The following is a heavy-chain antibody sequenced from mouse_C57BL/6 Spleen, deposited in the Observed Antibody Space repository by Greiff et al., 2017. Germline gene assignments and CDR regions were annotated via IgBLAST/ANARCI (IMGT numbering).Heavy chain of an antibody. J-gene: IGHJ3*01. CDR3: ARGITTVVERAWFAY. V-gene: IGHV1-85*01. Sequence: QVQLKESGPELVKPGASVKLSCKASGYTFTSYDINWVKQRPGQGLEWIGWIYPRDGSTKYNEKFKGKATLTVDTSSSTAYMELHSLTSEDSAVYFCARGITTVVERAWFAYWGQGTLVTVSA. D-gene: IGHD1-1*01. CDR1: GYTFTSYD. CDR2: IYPRDGST.